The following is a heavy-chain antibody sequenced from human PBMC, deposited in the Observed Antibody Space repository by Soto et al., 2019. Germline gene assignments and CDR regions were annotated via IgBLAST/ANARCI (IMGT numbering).Heavy chain of an antibody. D-gene: IGHD6-19*01. CDR3: AREERSGWYYDAFDI. V-gene: IGHV4-59*01. J-gene: IGHJ3*02. CDR1: GGSISSYY. Sequence: SETLSLTCTVSGGSISSYYWSWIRQPPGKGLEWIGYIYYSGSTNYNPSLKSRVTISVDTSKNQFSLKLSSVTAADTAVYYCAREERSGWYYDAFDIWGQGTMVTVSS. CDR2: IYYSGST.